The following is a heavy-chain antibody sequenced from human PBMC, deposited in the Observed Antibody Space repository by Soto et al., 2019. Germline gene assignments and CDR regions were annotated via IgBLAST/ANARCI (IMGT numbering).Heavy chain of an antibody. J-gene: IGHJ4*02. Sequence: QVQLVQSGAEVRKPGASVRVSCKASGYTFDAFDIHWVRQATGQGLELMGWMNPYTGETAYTQTFRGRVSTTRDTSVSTAYMELTSLTSEDSAIYFCVRQAGGASTPGDDYWGQGTLVTVSS. CDR1: GYTFDAFD. D-gene: IGHD2-15*01. CDR2: MNPYTGET. V-gene: IGHV1-8*01. CDR3: VRQAGGASTPGDDY.